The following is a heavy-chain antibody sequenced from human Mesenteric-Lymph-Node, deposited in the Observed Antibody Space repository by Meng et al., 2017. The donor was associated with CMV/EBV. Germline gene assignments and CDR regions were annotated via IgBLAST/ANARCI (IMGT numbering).Heavy chain of an antibody. Sequence: GGSLRLSCTVSGGSISSYYWSWVRQAPGKGLEWVSTINWNGGHTDYADSVKGRFTISRDNAKNSLYLQMSSLRAEDTALYYCARFRALGTSVTTVFYYYYGVDVWGQGTTVTVSS. CDR3: ARFRALGTSVTTVFYYYYGVDV. CDR1: GGSISSYY. J-gene: IGHJ6*02. V-gene: IGHV3-20*04. CDR2: INWNGGHT. D-gene: IGHD1-1*01.